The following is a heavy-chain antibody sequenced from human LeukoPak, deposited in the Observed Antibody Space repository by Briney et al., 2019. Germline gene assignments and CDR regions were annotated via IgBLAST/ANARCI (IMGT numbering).Heavy chain of an antibody. J-gene: IGHJ4*02. Sequence: GGSLRLSCAASGFTFSSYGMHWVRQAPGKGLEWVAFIRYDGSNKYYVDSVKGRFTISRDNSKNTLYLQMNSLGAEDTAVYHCAKDSSWSFDYWGQGTLVTVSS. CDR1: GFTFSSYG. D-gene: IGHD6-13*01. CDR2: IRYDGSNK. CDR3: AKDSSWSFDY. V-gene: IGHV3-30*02.